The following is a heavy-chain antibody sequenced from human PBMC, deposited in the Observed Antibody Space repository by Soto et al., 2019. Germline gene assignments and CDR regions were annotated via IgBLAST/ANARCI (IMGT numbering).Heavy chain of an antibody. CDR3: ARGSWDDVSGHYYMDV. CDR2: TYYKSKWYY. J-gene: IGHJ6*03. D-gene: IGHD1-1*01. V-gene: IGHV6-1*01. Sequence: QVQLQQSSPGLVKPSQALSLTCDISGDSVSSNSAGWNWIRQTPSRGFEWLGRTYYKSKWYYTYAASVKSRITVSPDTSKNQFSLQLTSVTPEDTAVYYCARGSWDDVSGHYYMDVWDKGTTVTVSS. CDR1: GDSVSSNSAG.